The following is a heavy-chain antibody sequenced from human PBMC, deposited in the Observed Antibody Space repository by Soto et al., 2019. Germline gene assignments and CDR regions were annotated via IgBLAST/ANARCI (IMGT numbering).Heavy chain of an antibody. CDR3: ATYSGDTGCKVDF. V-gene: IGHV4-30-4*01. D-gene: IGHD2-21*02. CDR1: GASISSSDYY. Sequence: QVHLQESVPGLVRPSQTVSLTCTVSGASISSSDYYYSWLRQSPGKGLEWLGYVSSLGISYYNPSLESLMNISGDTSKNQFFLKLTSVTTADTAVYSCATYSGDTGCKVDFWGQGTLVTVSA. J-gene: IGHJ4*02. CDR2: VSSLGIS.